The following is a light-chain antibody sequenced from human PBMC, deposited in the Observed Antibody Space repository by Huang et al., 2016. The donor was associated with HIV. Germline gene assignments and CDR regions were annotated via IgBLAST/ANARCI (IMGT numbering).Light chain of an antibody. CDR2: WAS. J-gene: IGKJ5*01. Sequence: DIVMTQSPDSLALSLGERATINCKSSQSVLYSPNNKNYLAWYQQKPGQSPKLLIYWASTRESGVPDRFSGSGSGTDFTLTISSLQAEDVAIYYCQHYYNIPITFGQGTRLEIK. V-gene: IGKV4-1*01. CDR3: QHYYNIPIT. CDR1: QSVLYSPNNKNY.